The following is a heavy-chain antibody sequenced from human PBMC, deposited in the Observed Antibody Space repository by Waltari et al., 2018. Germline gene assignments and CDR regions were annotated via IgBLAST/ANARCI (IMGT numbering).Heavy chain of an antibody. V-gene: IGHV3-7*01. CDR3: ARELYSYGYIVV. CDR2: INQDERYK. D-gene: IGHD5-18*01. Sequence: EVQLVESGGDLVQPGGSLGLSCEASGFGFDVYWMTWVRQAPGKGLEWVANINQDERYKNYVDSVKGRFTVSRDNAKNSLYLQMNKLRVEDTGVYYCARELYSYGYIVVWGQGTRVTVSS. J-gene: IGHJ4*02. CDR1: GFGFDVYW.